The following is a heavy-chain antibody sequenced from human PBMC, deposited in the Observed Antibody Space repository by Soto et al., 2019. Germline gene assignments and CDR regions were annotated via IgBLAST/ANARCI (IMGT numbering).Heavy chain of an antibody. Sequence: LXLSCAASAFTFSSYAMSWVRQAPGKGLEWVSAISGSGGSTYYADSVKGRFTISRDNSKNTLYLQMNSLRAEDTAVYYCASRPFGVVIIPFDYWGQGTLVTVSS. CDR2: ISGSGGST. D-gene: IGHD3-3*01. J-gene: IGHJ4*02. CDR1: AFTFSSYA. CDR3: ASRPFGVVIIPFDY. V-gene: IGHV3-23*01.